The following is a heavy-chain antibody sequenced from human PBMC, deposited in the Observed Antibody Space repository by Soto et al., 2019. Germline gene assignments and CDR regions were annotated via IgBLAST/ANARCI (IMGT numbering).Heavy chain of an antibody. V-gene: IGHV3-23*01. CDR2: ISASGGST. D-gene: IGHD6-13*01. CDR1: GFTFSSYA. Sequence: EVQLLESGGDLVQPGGCLRLSCAASGFTFSSYAMSWVRQAPGKGLEWGSGISASGGSTYYVDSVKGRFTISRDNSKNTLYLQMNSLRAEDTAVYYCALIGQQLIGTKLRDCWGQGTLVAVSP. CDR3: ALIGQQLIGTKLRDC. J-gene: IGHJ4*02.